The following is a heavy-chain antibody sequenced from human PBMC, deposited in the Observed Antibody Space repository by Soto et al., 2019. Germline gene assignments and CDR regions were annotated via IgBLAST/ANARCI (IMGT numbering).Heavy chain of an antibody. Sequence: GGSLRLSCAASGFTFSGYWMSWVRQAPGKGLEWVANIKQDGSEEYYVDSVKGRFTISRDNAKNSLYLQMNSLRAEDTAVYYCARDRSGYDYIWFDPWGQGTLVTVSS. D-gene: IGHD5-12*01. CDR2: IKQDGSEE. CDR1: GFTFSGYW. V-gene: IGHV3-7*01. CDR3: ARDRSGYDYIWFDP. J-gene: IGHJ5*02.